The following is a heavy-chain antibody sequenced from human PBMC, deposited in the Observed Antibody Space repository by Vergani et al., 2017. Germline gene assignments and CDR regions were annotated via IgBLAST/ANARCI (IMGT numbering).Heavy chain of an antibody. CDR1: GGSISSGSYY. J-gene: IGHJ3*02. CDR3: ARDPYYYDISFVSDAFDI. Sequence: QVQLQESGPGLVKPSQTLSLTCTVSGGSISSGSYYWSWIRQPAGKGLEWIGRIYTSGSTNYNPSLKSRVTISVDTSKNQFSLKLSSVTAADTAVYYCARDPYYYDISFVSDAFDIWGQGTMVTVSS. D-gene: IGHD3-22*01. V-gene: IGHV4-61*02. CDR2: IYTSGST.